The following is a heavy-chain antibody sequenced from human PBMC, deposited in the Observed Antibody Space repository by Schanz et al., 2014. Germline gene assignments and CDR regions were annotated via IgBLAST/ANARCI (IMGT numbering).Heavy chain of an antibody. Sequence: QVQLQQWGAGLLKPSETLSLTCAVYGGSFSGYYWTWIRQPPGKGLEWIGEIHHSGSTNYNPSLKSRVTRPMDTSKNQSSLKLTPVTAADTAVYYCARGEWSTSQFDYWGHGTLVTVSS. CDR1: GGSFSGYY. CDR3: ARGEWSTSQFDY. CDR2: IHHSGST. D-gene: IGHD2-2*01. V-gene: IGHV4-34*01. J-gene: IGHJ4*01.